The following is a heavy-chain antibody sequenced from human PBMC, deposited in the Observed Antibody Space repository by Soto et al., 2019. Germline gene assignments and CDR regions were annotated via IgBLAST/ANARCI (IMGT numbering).Heavy chain of an antibody. CDR2: ISYDGSNK. J-gene: IGHJ4*02. V-gene: IGHV3-30-3*01. CDR3: ARDKRDLRFLEWSYYFDY. Sequence: QVQLVESGGGVVQPGRSLRLSCAASGFTFSSYAMHWVRQAPGKGLEWVAVISYDGSNKYYADSVKGRFTISGDNSKNTLYLQMNSLRAEDPAVYYCARDKRDLRFLEWSYYFDYWGQGTLVTVSS. D-gene: IGHD3-3*01. CDR1: GFTFSSYA.